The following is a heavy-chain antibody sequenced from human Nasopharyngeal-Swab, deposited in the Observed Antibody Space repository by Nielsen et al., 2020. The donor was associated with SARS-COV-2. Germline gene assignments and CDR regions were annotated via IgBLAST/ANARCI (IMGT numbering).Heavy chain of an antibody. V-gene: IGHV3-30-3*01. D-gene: IGHD2-21*02. CDR2: ISNDETNK. CDR3: VRDSRKYCRNIDCYMGNWFDP. Sequence: GGSLRLSCAASGFTLSSYAMHWVRQAPGKGLEWVAVISNDETNKDYADSVKGRFSVSRDNSKNTVYLQMSSLRSEDTAIYYCVRDSRKYCRNIDCYMGNWFDPWGQGTLVTVSS. J-gene: IGHJ5*02. CDR1: GFTLSSYA.